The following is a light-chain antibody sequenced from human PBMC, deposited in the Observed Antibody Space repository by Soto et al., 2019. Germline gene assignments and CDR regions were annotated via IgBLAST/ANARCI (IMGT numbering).Light chain of an antibody. J-gene: IGLJ1*01. Sequence: QSVLTQPASVSGSPGQSITISCPGTSSDVGGYNFVSWYQQHPGKAPMLMIFDVSDRPSGVSNRFSGSKSGNTASLTISGLQAEDEADYYCSSYTSSSTEVFGTGTKVTVL. CDR3: SSYTSSSTEV. CDR1: SSDVGGYNF. CDR2: DVS. V-gene: IGLV2-14*01.